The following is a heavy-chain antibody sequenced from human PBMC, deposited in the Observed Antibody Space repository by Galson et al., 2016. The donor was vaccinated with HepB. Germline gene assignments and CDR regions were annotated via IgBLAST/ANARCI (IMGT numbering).Heavy chain of an antibody. Sequence: LSLTCTVSGGSISSSSYYWGWIRQPPGKGLEWIGSIYYSGSTYYNPSLKSRVTISVDTSKNQFSLKLSSVTAADTAVYYCARDRGSSWYIDYYYGMDVWGQGTTVTVSS. CDR1: GGSISSSSYY. D-gene: IGHD6-13*01. CDR2: IYYSGST. CDR3: ARDRGSSWYIDYYYGMDV. V-gene: IGHV4-39*07. J-gene: IGHJ6*02.